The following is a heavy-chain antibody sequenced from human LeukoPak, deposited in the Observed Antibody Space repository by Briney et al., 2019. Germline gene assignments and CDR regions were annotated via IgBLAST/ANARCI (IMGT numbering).Heavy chain of an antibody. J-gene: IGHJ5*02. D-gene: IGHD5/OR15-5a*01. Sequence: PGGSLRLSCAASGFTVSSNYMSWVRQAPGKGLEWVSVMYSGCSTYYADSVKGRFTISRANSKNTMYLQMNSLRAEDTAVYYCARESTGGWFDPWGQGTLVTVSS. CDR2: MYSGCST. CDR3: ARESTGGWFDP. V-gene: IGHV3-53*01. CDR1: GFTVSSNY.